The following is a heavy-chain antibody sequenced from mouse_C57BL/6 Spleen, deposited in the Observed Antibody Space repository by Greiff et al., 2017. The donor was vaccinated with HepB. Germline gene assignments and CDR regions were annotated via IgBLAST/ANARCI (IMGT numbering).Heavy chain of an antibody. Sequence: EVKVVESGGGLVKPGGSLKLSCAASGFTFSDYGMHWVRQAPEKGLEWVAYISSGSSTIYYADTVKGRFTISRDNAKNTLFLQMTSLRSEDTAMYYCARRRIYDGYYDYFDYWGQGTTLTVSS. V-gene: IGHV5-17*01. CDR2: ISSGSSTI. CDR1: GFTFSDYG. CDR3: ARRRIYDGYYDYFDY. D-gene: IGHD2-3*01. J-gene: IGHJ2*01.